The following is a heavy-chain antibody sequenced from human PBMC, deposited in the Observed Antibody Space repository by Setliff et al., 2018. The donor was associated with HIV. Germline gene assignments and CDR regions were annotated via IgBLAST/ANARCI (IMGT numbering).Heavy chain of an antibody. CDR3: ARLGAEDFSDYDWVDY. Sequence: PEPLSLPCAVYGGSFSGYYWSWIRQPPGKGLEWMGEINHSGDTNYNPSLKSRVTKSVDTSKNQFSLNLNSVTAADTAVYYCARLGAEDFSDYDWVDYWGQGTLVTVSS. V-gene: IGHV4-34*01. CDR1: GGSFSGYY. CDR2: INHSGDT. D-gene: IGHD5-12*01. J-gene: IGHJ4*02.